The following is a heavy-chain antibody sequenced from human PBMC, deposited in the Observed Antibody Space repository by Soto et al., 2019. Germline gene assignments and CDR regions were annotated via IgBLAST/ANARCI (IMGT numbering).Heavy chain of an antibody. CDR1: GFTFSSYG. J-gene: IGHJ2*01. V-gene: IGHV3-30*18. CDR2: ISYDGSNK. Sequence: GGSLRLSCAASGFTFSSYGMHWVRQAPGKGLEWVAVISYDGSNKYYADSVKGRFTISRDNSKNTLYLQMNSLRAEDTAVYYCAKERSTQRNWYFDLWGRGTLVTVSS. D-gene: IGHD6-25*01. CDR3: AKERSTQRNWYFDL.